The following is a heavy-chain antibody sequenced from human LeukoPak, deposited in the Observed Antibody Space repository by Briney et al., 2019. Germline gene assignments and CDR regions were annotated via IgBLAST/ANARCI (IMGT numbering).Heavy chain of an antibody. V-gene: IGHV3-7*04. CDR3: ARENYDVLTYFGTGMDV. Sequence: GGSLRLSCAASGFTFSSYRMSWVRQAPGKGLEWVGNIRQDGSEKHYVDSLKGQFTISRDNAKKSLYLLMNSLRAEDTAVYYCARENYDVLTYFGTGMDVWGQGTTVTVSS. J-gene: IGHJ6*02. D-gene: IGHD3-9*01. CDR1: GFTFSSYR. CDR2: IRQDGSEK.